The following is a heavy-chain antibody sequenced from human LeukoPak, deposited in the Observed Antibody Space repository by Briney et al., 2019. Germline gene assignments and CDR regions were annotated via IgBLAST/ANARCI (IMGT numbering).Heavy chain of an antibody. CDR3: AAVRFLEWFPIFDY. CDR2: ISAYNGNT. V-gene: IGHV1-18*01. Sequence: ASVKVSCKASGYTFTSYGISWVRQAPGQGLEWMGWISAYNGNTNYAQKLQGRVTMTTDTSTSTAYMELRSLRSDDTAVYYCAAVRFLEWFPIFDYWGQGTLVTVSS. CDR1: GYTFTSYG. D-gene: IGHD3-3*01. J-gene: IGHJ4*02.